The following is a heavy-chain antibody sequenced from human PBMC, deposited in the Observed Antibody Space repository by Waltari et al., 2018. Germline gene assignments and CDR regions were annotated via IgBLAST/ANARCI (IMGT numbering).Heavy chain of an antibody. CDR1: GYSISSGYY. V-gene: IGHV4-38-2*01. J-gene: IGHJ3*02. CDR2: IYHSGST. Sequence: LSLTCAVSGYSISSGYYWGWIRQPPGKGLEWIGSIYHSGSTYYNPSLKSRVTISVDTSKNQFSLKLSSVTAADTAVYYCARHSGYYDAFDIWGQGTMVTVSS. D-gene: IGHD5-12*01. CDR3: ARHSGYYDAFDI.